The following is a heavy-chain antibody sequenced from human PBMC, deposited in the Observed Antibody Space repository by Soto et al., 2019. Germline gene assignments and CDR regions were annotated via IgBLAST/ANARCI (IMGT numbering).Heavy chain of an antibody. Sequence: EVQLVESGGGVVQPGRSLRLSCAASGFTFDDYAMHWVRQAPGKGLEWVSGISWNSGSIGYEDSVKGRFTISRDNDKNTLYLQMNSLRAEDTALYHCPKDISNDIWNGSNWFDPWGQGTLGTVSS. D-gene: IGHD3-3*01. V-gene: IGHV3-9*01. CDR1: GFTFDDYA. CDR2: ISWNSGSI. CDR3: PKDISNDIWNGSNWFDP. J-gene: IGHJ5*02.